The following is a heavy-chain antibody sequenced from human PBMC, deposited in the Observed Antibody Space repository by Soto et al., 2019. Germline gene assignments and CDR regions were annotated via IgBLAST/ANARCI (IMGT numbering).Heavy chain of an antibody. CDR3: VKDSPPAEFEYSSVWYAFDI. D-gene: IGHD6-19*01. CDR2: ISSNGGST. CDR1: GFTFSSYA. V-gene: IGHV3-64D*09. Sequence: GGSLRLSCSASGFTFSSYAMHWVRQAPGKGLEYVSAISSNGGSTYYADSLKGRFTISRDNSKNTLYLQMSMLRAEDTSVYYCVKDSPPAEFEYSSVWYAFDIWGQGTMVTVSS. J-gene: IGHJ3*02.